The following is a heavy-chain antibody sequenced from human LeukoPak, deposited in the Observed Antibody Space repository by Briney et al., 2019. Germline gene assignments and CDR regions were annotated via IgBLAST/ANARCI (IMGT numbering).Heavy chain of an antibody. Sequence: GRSLRLSCAASGFTFSDYGIHWVRQAPGKGLEWVAVLSPHGNYEYYADSVQGRFTISRDDSKNTVYLQVNSLRDEDTAVYYCARDWIDRSLDYWGQGTLVTVSS. D-gene: IGHD2-2*03. CDR2: LSPHGNYE. CDR1: GFTFSDYG. J-gene: IGHJ4*02. CDR3: ARDWIDRSLDY. V-gene: IGHV3-33*01.